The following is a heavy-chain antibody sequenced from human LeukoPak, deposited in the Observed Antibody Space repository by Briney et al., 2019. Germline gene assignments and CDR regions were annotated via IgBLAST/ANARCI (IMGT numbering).Heavy chain of an antibody. CDR1: RGTFSSYA. CDR2: IIPIFGTA. D-gene: IGHD3-10*01. V-gene: IGHV1-69*13. J-gene: IGHJ6*03. CDR3: ARGRGVIPYYYYYYMDV. Sequence: ASVKVSCKASRGTFSSYAISWVRQAPGQGLEWMGGIIPIFGTANYAQKFRGRVTITADESTSTAYMELSSLRSEDTAVYYCARGRGVIPYYYYYYMDVWGKGTTVTVSS.